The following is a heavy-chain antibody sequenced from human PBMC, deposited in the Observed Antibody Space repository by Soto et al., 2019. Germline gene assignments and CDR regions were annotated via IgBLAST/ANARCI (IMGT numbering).Heavy chain of an antibody. V-gene: IGHV4-59*08. Sequence: SETLSLTCTVSGGSISSYYWSWIRQPPGKGLEWIGYIYYSGSTNYNPSLKSRVTISVDTSKNQFSLKLSSVTAADTAVYYCARRETKMGDSSGYYAEAFDIWGQGTMVTVSS. CDR3: ARRETKMGDSSGYYAEAFDI. CDR1: GGSISSYY. J-gene: IGHJ3*02. D-gene: IGHD3-22*01. CDR2: IYYSGST.